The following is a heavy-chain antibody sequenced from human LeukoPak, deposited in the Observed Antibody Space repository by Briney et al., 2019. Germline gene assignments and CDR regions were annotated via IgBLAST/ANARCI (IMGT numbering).Heavy chain of an antibody. D-gene: IGHD6-13*01. CDR1: GFTFSSYS. V-gene: IGHV3-21*01. Sequence: GGSLRLSCAASGFTFSSYSMNWVRQAPGKGLEWVSSISSSSSYIYYADSVKGRFTISRDNAKNSLYLQINSLRAEDTAVYYCARDPYSSSWYVDYWGQGTLVTVSS. J-gene: IGHJ4*02. CDR3: ARDPYSSSWYVDY. CDR2: ISSSSSYI.